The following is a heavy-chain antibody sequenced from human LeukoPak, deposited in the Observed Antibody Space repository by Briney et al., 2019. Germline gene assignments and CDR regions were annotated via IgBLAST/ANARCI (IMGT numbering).Heavy chain of an antibody. V-gene: IGHV1-18*01. J-gene: IGHJ6*03. Sequence: ASVKVSCKASGYTFTSYGISWVRQAPGQGLEWMGWISAYNGITNYAQKLQGRVTMTTDTSTSTAYMELRSLRSDDTAVYYCARRFGDPHYYYYYYMDVWGKGTTVTVSS. D-gene: IGHD3-10*01. CDR1: GYTFTSYG. CDR3: ARRFGDPHYYYYYYMDV. CDR2: ISAYNGIT.